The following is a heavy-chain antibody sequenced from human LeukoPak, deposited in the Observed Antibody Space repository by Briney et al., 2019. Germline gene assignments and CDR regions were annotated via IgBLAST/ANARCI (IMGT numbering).Heavy chain of an antibody. Sequence: ASVKVSCKASGYTFTSYGISWVQQAPGQGLEWMGWISAYNGNTNYAQKLQGRVTMTTDTSTSTAYMELRSLRSDDTAVYYCARDWGGGAAGRGEFDYWGQGTLVTVSS. D-gene: IGHD6-13*01. CDR1: GYTFTSYG. V-gene: IGHV1-18*01. CDR2: ISAYNGNT. J-gene: IGHJ4*02. CDR3: ARDWGGGAAGRGEFDY.